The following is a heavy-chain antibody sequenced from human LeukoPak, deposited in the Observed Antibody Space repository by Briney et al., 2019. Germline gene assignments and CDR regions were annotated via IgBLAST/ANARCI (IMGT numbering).Heavy chain of an antibody. CDR1: GFTFNGYA. Sequence: GGSLRLSCAASGFTFNGYAMHWVRQAPGKGLEWVGLISGDGITTYYLDSVKGRFTISRDNSKSSLYLHMNSLRSEDTALYYCAKDHVYGGADDWGQGTLVTVSS. D-gene: IGHD4-23*01. V-gene: IGHV3-43*02. J-gene: IGHJ4*02. CDR3: AKDHVYGGADD. CDR2: ISGDGITT.